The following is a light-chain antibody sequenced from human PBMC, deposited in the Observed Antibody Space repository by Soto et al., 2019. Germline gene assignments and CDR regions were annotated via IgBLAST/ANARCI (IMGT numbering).Light chain of an antibody. CDR2: VAS. J-gene: IGKJ4*01. CDR3: QQYNVWPLT. V-gene: IGKV3-15*01. CDR1: QSVSSN. Sequence: EIVMTQSPATLSVSPGERATLSCRASQSVSSNLAWYQQKPGQTPKLLIYVASTRATGIPARFSGSGSGTEFTLTISSLQSEDFAVYYRQQYNVWPLTVGGGTKGEFK.